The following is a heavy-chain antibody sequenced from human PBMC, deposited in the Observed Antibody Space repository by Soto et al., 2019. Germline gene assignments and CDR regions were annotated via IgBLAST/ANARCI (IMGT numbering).Heavy chain of an antibody. J-gene: IGHJ6*02. CDR3: AKNTVGLSRYYYYGMDV. CDR2: MAYDGGNE. CDR1: GFTFSSFG. Sequence: GGSLRLCCAASGFTFSSFGIHWVRQAPGKGLEWVAVMAYDGGNEYYADSVRGRFTISRDNSKSTVYLQMNSLRPEDTAVYYCAKNTVGLSRYYYYGMDVWGQGTTVTVSS. D-gene: IGHD5-12*01. V-gene: IGHV3-30*18.